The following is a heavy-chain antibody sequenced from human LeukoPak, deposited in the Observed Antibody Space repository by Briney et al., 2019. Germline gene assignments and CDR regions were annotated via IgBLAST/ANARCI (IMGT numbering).Heavy chain of an antibody. CDR1: GGSISSGSYY. Sequence: PSQTLSLTCTVSGGSISSGSYYWSWIRQPAGKGLEWIGRIYTSGSTNYNPSLKSRVTIPVDTSKNQFFLRLNSVTAADTAVYYCARDANGGWYSDWFFDLWGRGTLVTVSS. CDR3: ARDANGGWYSDWFFDL. CDR2: IYTSGST. J-gene: IGHJ2*01. D-gene: IGHD6-19*01. V-gene: IGHV4-61*02.